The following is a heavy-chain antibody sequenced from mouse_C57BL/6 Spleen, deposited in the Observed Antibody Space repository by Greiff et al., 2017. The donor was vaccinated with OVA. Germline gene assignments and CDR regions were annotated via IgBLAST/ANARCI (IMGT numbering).Heavy chain of an antibody. CDR2: IYPRDGST. Sequence: VQLQQSGPELVKPGASVKLSCKASGYTFTSYDINWVKQRPGQGLEWIGWIYPRDGSTKYNEKFMGKATLTVDTSSSTAYMELHSLTSEDSAVYFCARTTTVVATEAMDYWGQGTSVTVSS. CDR3: ARTTTVVATEAMDY. D-gene: IGHD1-1*01. J-gene: IGHJ4*01. V-gene: IGHV1-85*01. CDR1: GYTFTSYD.